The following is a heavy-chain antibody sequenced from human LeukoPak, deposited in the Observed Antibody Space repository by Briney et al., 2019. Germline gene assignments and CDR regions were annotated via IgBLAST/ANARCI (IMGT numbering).Heavy chain of an antibody. J-gene: IGHJ4*02. CDR3: ARVGVYFDY. CDR2: IYYSGST. V-gene: IGHV4-30-4*08. Sequence: SETLSLTCAVYGGSFSGYYWSWIRQPPGKGLEWIGYIYYSGSTYYNPSLKSRVTISVDTSKNQFSLKLSSVTAADTAVYYCARVGVYFDYWGQGTLVTVSS. D-gene: IGHD3-10*01. CDR1: GGSFSGYY.